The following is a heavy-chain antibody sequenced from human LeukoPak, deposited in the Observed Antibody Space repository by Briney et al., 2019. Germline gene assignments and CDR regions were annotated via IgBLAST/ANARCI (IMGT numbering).Heavy chain of an antibody. J-gene: IGHJ6*02. D-gene: IGHD2-15*01. Sequence: GGSLRLSCAASGFTFSYNWMHWVRQAPGKGLVWVSRISSDGRTTHYADSVKGRFTISRDSAKNTLYLQMNSLRAEDTAVYYCAKALAAGGPYYYGMDVWGQGTTVTVSS. CDR1: GFTFSYNW. V-gene: IGHV3-74*01. CDR2: ISSDGRTT. CDR3: AKALAAGGPYYYGMDV.